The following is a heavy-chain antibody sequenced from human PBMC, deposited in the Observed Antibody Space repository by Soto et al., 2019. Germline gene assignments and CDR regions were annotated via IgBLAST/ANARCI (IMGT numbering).Heavy chain of an antibody. V-gene: IGHV3-15*07. CDR2: IKSKTDGGTT. CDR1: GFTFSNAL. Sequence: EVQLVESGGGLVKPGGSLRLSCAASGFTFSNALMNWVRQAPGKGLEWVGRIKSKTDGGTTDYAAPVKGRFTISRDDSKNTLYLQMNSLKTEDTAVYYCTTANWNHPNDAFDIWGQGTMVTVST. J-gene: IGHJ3*02. D-gene: IGHD1-1*01. CDR3: TTANWNHPNDAFDI.